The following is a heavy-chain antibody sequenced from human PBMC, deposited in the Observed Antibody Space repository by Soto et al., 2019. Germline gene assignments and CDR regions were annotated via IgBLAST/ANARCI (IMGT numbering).Heavy chain of an antibody. J-gene: IGHJ4*02. CDR1: GGTFSSYA. D-gene: IGHD3-22*01. CDR2: IIPIFGTA. V-gene: IGHV1-69*13. Sequence: GASVKVSCKASGGTFSSYAISWVRQAPGQGLEWMGGIIPIFGTANYAQKFQGRVTITADESTSTAYMELSSLRSEDTAVYYCARGTYYYDSSGYDYWGQGTLVTVSS. CDR3: ARGTYYYDSSGYDY.